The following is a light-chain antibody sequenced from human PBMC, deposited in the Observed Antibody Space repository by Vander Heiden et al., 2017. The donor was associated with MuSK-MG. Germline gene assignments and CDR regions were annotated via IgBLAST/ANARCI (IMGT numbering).Light chain of an antibody. CDR1: QSVSSN. V-gene: IGKV3-15*01. CDR2: GAS. CDR3: QQYNNGPPGA. Sequence: EIVMTQSPATLSVSPGERATLSCRASQSVSSNLAWYQQKPGQAPRLLIYGASTRATGIPARFSGSGSGTEFTLTISSLQSEDFAVYYCQQYNNGPPGAFGQGTKLEIK. J-gene: IGKJ2*01.